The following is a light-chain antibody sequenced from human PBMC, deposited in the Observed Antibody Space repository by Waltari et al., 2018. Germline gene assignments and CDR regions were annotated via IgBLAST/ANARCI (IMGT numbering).Light chain of an antibody. CDR3: AAWDDSLNGVV. V-gene: IGLV1-44*01. J-gene: IGLJ2*01. CDR2: SNN. CDR1: SSNIGSNT. Sequence: QSVLTQPPSASGTPGQRVTISCSGSSSNIGSNTVNWYQQPPGTAPKLPHYSNNRRPSGVPDRFAGSKSGTSASLAISGLQSEDEADYYCAAWDDSLNGVVFGGGTKLTVL.